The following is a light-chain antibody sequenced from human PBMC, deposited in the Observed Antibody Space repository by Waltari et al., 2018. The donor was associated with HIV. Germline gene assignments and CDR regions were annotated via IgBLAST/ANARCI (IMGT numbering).Light chain of an antibody. CDR1: SSAVGGYNY. V-gene: IGLV2-11*01. CDR3: CSFAGSYTWL. J-gene: IGLJ2*01. Sequence: QSALTQPRPVSGSPGQSVTISCTGTSSAVGGYNYVLGYQQHPGKAPKLMIYDLTERPSGVPDRFSGSKSGNTASLTISGLQAEDEADYYCCSFAGSYTWLFGGGTKLTVL. CDR2: DLT.